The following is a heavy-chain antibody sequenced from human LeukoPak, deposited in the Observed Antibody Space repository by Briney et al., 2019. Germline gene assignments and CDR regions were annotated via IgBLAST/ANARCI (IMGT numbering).Heavy chain of an antibody. V-gene: IGHV1-2*02. CDR3: ARDPAWNAFDV. D-gene: IGHD1-1*01. Sequence: ASVKVSCKASGYTFDNYYIHWVRQAHGQGLEWVGRINPDKGDTTYARRFQGRVTMTRDTSTNTAYMELRRLTSDDAAVYYCARDPAWNAFDVWGQGTLVTVS. CDR2: INPDKGDT. CDR1: GYTFDNYY. J-gene: IGHJ3*01.